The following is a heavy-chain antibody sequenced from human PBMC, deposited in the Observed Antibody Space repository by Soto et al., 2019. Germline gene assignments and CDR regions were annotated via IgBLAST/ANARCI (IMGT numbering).Heavy chain of an antibody. V-gene: IGHV3-72*01. CDR2: VRRRANNYAA. CDR3: SRYILTSSVRYSDY. CDR1: GFTFIDYF. Sequence: GESLRLSCVASGFTFIDYFMDWFRQSPGEGLEWVGRVRRRANNYAAEYAASVKGIVSISRDDSKNSLYLQMHSLQTEDTAVYYCSRYILTSSVRYSDYWGQGVLVTVSS. J-gene: IGHJ4*02.